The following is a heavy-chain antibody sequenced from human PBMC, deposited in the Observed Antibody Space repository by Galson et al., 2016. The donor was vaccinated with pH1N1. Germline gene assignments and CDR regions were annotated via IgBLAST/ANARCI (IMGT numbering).Heavy chain of an antibody. CDR1: GLTFSSYG. CDR2: ISYDGSMK. CDR3: AKPIYGSGGFDP. J-gene: IGHJ5*02. Sequence: SLRLSCAASGLTFSSYGMHWVRQAPGKGLEWLAVISYDGSMKYYADSVKGRFLISRDNSRNTVYVQMNSLRAEDTAVYYCAKPIYGSGGFDPWGQGTLVTVSS. D-gene: IGHD3-10*01. V-gene: IGHV3-30*18.